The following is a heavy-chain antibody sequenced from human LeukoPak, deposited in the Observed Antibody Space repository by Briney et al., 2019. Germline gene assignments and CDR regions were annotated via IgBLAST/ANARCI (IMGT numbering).Heavy chain of an antibody. Sequence: SETLSLTCAVYGGSFSGYYWSWIRQPPGKGLEWIGEINHSGSTNYNPSLKSRVTISVDTSENQFSLKLSSVTAADTAVYYCARGRTYSSSRWFDPWGQGTLVTVSS. CDR2: INHSGST. J-gene: IGHJ5*02. CDR3: ARGRTYSSSRWFDP. V-gene: IGHV4-34*01. CDR1: GGSFSGYY. D-gene: IGHD6-13*01.